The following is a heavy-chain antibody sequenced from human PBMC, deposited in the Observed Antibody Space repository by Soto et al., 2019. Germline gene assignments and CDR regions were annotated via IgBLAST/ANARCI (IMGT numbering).Heavy chain of an antibody. D-gene: IGHD2-2*01. J-gene: IGHJ6*03. V-gene: IGHV1-18*01. Sequence: ASVKVSCKASGYTFTSYGISWVRQAPGQGLEWMGWISAYNGNTNYAQKLQGRVTMTTDTSTITAYMALRSLRSDETAVYYCATSCTSCYYMDVWGKGTTVTVSS. CDR1: GYTFTSYG. CDR2: ISAYNGNT. CDR3: ATSCTSCYYMDV.